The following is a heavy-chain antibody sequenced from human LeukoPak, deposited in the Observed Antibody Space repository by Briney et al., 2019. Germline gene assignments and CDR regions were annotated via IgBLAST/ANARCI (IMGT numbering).Heavy chain of an antibody. CDR3: AKDRVAVAGYFDY. CDR2: ISGSGGST. J-gene: IGHJ4*02. Sequence: HPGGPLRLSCAASGFTFSSYAMSWVRQAPGKGLEWVSAISGSGGSTYYADSVKGRFTISRDNSKNTLYLQMNSLRAEDTAVYYCAKDRVAVAGYFDYWGQGTLVTVSS. CDR1: GFTFSSYA. D-gene: IGHD6-19*01. V-gene: IGHV3-23*01.